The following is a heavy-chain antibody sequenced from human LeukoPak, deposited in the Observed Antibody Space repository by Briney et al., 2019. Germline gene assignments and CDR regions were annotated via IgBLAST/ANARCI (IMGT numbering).Heavy chain of an antibody. J-gene: IGHJ3*02. V-gene: IGHV3-48*01. Sequence: GGSLRLSCAASGFTFSSYSMNWVRQAPGKGLEWVSYISSSSSTIYYADSVKGRFTISRDNAKNSLYLQMNGLRAEDTAVYYCARHGNAFDIWGQGTMVTVSS. CDR2: ISSSSSTI. CDR1: GFTFSSYS. CDR3: ARHGNAFDI.